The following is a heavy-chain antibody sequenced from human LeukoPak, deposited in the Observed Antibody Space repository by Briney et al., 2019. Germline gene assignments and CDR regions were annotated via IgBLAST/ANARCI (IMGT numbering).Heavy chain of an antibody. CDR1: GFTFSSYS. V-gene: IGHV3-21*01. Sequence: GGSLRLSCAASGFTFSSYSMNWVRQAPGKGLEWVSSISSSSSYIYYADSVKGRFTISRDNAKNSLYLQMNSLRAEDTAVYYCARGPSRRYITKENYLDYWGQGTLVTVSS. D-gene: IGHD1-14*01. CDR3: ARGPSRRYITKENYLDY. J-gene: IGHJ4*02. CDR2: ISSSSSYI.